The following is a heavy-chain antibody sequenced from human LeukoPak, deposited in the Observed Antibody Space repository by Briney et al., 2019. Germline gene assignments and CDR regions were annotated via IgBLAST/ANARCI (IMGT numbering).Heavy chain of an antibody. Sequence: PGGSLRLSCAASEFTFSSYAMSWVRQAPGKGLEWVSAISGSGGSTYYADSVKGRFTISRDNSKNTLYLQMNSLRAEDTAVYYCAKDPYYHDSSGYDYWGQGTLVTVSS. V-gene: IGHV3-23*01. CDR2: ISGSGGST. CDR3: AKDPYYHDSSGYDY. D-gene: IGHD3-22*01. CDR1: EFTFSSYA. J-gene: IGHJ4*02.